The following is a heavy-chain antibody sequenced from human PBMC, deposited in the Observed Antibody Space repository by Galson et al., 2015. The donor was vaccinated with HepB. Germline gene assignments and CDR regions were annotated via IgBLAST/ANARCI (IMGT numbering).Heavy chain of an antibody. D-gene: IGHD6-13*01. CDR3: ATDSTAAPFVF. V-gene: IGHV4-39*07. J-gene: IGHJ3*01. CDR1: GASLSNSSHY. Sequence: ETLSLTCSVSGASLSNSSHYWAWVRQTPGKGLEWIGSIYYSGSTYYSPFLKSRVTISLNTPKNHFSLKLTSVTAADTAVYHCATDSTAAPFVFWGHGTLVTVSS. CDR2: IYYSGST.